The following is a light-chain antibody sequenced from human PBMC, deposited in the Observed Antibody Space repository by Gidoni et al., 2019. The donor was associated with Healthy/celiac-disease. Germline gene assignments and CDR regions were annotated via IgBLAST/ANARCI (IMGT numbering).Light chain of an antibody. J-gene: IGKJ4*01. Sequence: EIVLTQSPATLSLSPGERATLSCRASQSVSSYLAWYQQKPGQAPRLLIYDASNRATGIPARFNGSGSGTDFTLTISSLEPEDFAVYYCQQRSNWPSFGGXTKVEIK. V-gene: IGKV3-11*01. CDR3: QQRSNWPS. CDR1: QSVSSY. CDR2: DAS.